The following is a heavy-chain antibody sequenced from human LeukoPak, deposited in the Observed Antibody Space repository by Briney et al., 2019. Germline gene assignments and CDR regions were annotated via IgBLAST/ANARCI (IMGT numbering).Heavy chain of an antibody. V-gene: IGHV4-59*12. Sequence: IPSETLSLTCTVSGGSISSYYWSWIRQPPGKGLEWIGYIHYSGSTHYNPSLKSRVTISVDSSKNHFSLKLTSMTAADTAVYYCATKKNSGWYIDYWGQGTLVTVSS. CDR3: ATKKNSGWYIDY. D-gene: IGHD6-19*01. CDR1: GGSISSYY. CDR2: IHYSGST. J-gene: IGHJ4*02.